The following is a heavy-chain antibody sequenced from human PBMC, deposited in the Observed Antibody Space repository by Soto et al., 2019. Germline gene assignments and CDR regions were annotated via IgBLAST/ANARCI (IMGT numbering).Heavy chain of an antibody. CDR3: ARDLTISSPAGPLDP. Sequence: PSETLSLTCTVSGGSMSRYYWTWIRQPPGKGLEWIGNIHYTGSTNYNPSLKSRVTILLGTSTSQFSLKVSSVTAADTAVYYCARDLTISSPAGPLDPWGHGTLVTVSS. J-gene: IGHJ5*02. CDR2: IHYTGST. D-gene: IGHD1-1*01. V-gene: IGHV4-59*01. CDR1: GGSMSRYY.